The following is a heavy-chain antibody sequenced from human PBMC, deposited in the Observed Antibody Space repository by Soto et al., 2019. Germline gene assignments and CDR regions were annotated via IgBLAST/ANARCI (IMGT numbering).Heavy chain of an antibody. D-gene: IGHD2-15*01. CDR2: INPNSGGT. CDR3: ARGPGHCRSGGRCYSYYYYYGMDV. J-gene: IGHJ6*02. CDR1: GYTFTGYY. V-gene: IGHV1-2*04. Sequence: ASVKVSCKASGYTFTGYYMHWGRQAPGQGLEWMGWINPNSGGTNYAQKFQGWVTMTRDTSISTAYMELSRLRYADTAVYYCARGPGHCRSGGRCYSYYYYYGMDVWGQGTTVTVSS.